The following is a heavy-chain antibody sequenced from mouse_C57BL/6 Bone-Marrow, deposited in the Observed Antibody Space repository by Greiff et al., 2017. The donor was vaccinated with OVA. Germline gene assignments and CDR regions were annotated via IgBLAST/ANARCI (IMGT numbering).Heavy chain of an antibody. CDR2: IYPVSGET. D-gene: IGHD1-1*01. CDR3: GREGLFIATVEDY. CDR1: GYTFTDYI. V-gene: IGHV1-11*01. Sequence: VQLQQSGAELASPGASVTLSCKASGYTFTDYIMNWVKKRPGQGLEWIGRIYPVSGETNYNQKFMGKATFSVDRSSSTVYMVLNSLTSEDPAVYYCGREGLFIATVEDYWGQGTTLTVSS. J-gene: IGHJ2*01.